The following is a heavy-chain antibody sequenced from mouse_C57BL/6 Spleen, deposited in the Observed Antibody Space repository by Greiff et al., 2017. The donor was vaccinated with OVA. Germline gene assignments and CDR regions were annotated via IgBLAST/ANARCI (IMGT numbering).Heavy chain of an antibody. J-gene: IGHJ4*01. Sequence: VQLQQSGPELVKPGASVKMSCKASGYTFTDYNMPWVKQSHGKSLEWIGYINPNNGGTSYNQKFKGKATLTVNKSSSTAYMELRSLTSEDSAVYYCASNYYGDAMDYWGQGTSVTVSS. V-gene: IGHV1-22*01. CDR2: INPNNGGT. CDR3: ASNYYGDAMDY. D-gene: IGHD2-13*01. CDR1: GYTFTDYN.